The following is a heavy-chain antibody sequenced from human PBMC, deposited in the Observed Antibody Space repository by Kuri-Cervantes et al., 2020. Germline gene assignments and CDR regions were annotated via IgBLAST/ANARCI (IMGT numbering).Heavy chain of an antibody. V-gene: IGHV4-34*01. D-gene: IGHD2-2*01. Sequence: SETLSLTCAVYGGSFSGYYWSWIRQPPGKGLEWIGEINYSGSTNYNPSLKSRVTISVDTSKNQFSLKLSSVTAADTAVYYCAKGGGDIVVVPAAKRKDAFDIWGQGTMVTVSS. CDR3: AKGGGDIVVVPAAKRKDAFDI. CDR2: INYSGST. CDR1: GGSFSGYY. J-gene: IGHJ3*02.